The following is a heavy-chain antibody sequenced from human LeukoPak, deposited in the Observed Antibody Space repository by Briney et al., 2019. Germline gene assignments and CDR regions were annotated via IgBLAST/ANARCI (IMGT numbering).Heavy chain of an antibody. CDR2: INPDTEDS. CDR3: TRGRFSSGWNLLGY. Sequence: ASVKVSCKASGFDSRDYLIHWVRQAPGEGLEWMGSINPDTEDSKIAQQFQGRVTMTRDTSITTVYMDLSGLTSDDTALYYCTRGRFSSGWNLLGYWGQGSLVIVSS. D-gene: IGHD6-19*01. CDR1: GFDSRDYL. J-gene: IGHJ4*02. V-gene: IGHV1-2*02.